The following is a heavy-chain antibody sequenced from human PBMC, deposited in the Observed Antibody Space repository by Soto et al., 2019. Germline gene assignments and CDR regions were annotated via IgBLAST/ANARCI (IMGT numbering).Heavy chain of an antibody. J-gene: IGHJ4*02. CDR3: AKDSGNHFDY. CDR1: GXTVSSYS. Sequence: GSLRLACAASGXTVSSYSVSWVRQAPGKGLEWVSAISGSGGSTYYADYVKGRFTISSDNSKNTLYMKMNRLRAEDTAVYYCAKDSGNHFDYWGQGTLVTVSS. V-gene: IGHV3-23*01. D-gene: IGHD5-12*01. CDR2: ISGSGGST.